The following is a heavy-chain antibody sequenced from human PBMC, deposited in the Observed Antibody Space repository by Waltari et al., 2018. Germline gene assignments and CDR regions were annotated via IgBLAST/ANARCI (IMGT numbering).Heavy chain of an antibody. Sequence: QVQLVQSGAEVKKPGASVRASCKVSGYTLTELSMHWVRQAPGKGLEWMGGFDPEDGETIYAQKFQGRVTMTEDTSTDTAYMELSSLRSEDTAVYYCATLDDYSNYNWFDPWGQGTLVTVSS. CDR3: ATLDDYSNYNWFDP. D-gene: IGHD4-4*01. CDR1: GYTLTELS. CDR2: FDPEDGET. V-gene: IGHV1-24*01. J-gene: IGHJ5*02.